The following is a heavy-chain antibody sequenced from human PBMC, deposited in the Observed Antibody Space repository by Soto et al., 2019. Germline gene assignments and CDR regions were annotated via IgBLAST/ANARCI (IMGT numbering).Heavy chain of an antibody. CDR1: GGSISSYY. CDR3: ARRGEGYDILTGYYSPYYFDY. J-gene: IGHJ4*02. CDR2: IYYSGST. D-gene: IGHD3-9*01. Sequence: SETLSLTCTVSGGSISSYYWSWIRQPPGKGLEWIGYIYYSGSTNYNPSLKSRVTISVDTSKNQFSLKLSSVTAADTAVYYCARRGEGYDILTGYYSPYYFDYWGQGTLVTVSS. V-gene: IGHV4-59*08.